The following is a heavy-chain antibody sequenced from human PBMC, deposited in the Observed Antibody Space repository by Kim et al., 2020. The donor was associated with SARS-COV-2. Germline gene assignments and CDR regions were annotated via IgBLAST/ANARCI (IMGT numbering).Heavy chain of an antibody. CDR2: INHSGST. CDR1: GGSFSGYY. Sequence: SETLSLTCAVYGGSFSGYYWSWIRQPPGKGLEWIGEINHSGSTNYNPSLKSRVTISVDTSKNQFSLKLSSVTAADTAVYYCARSRLYRISRGPYAFDIWGQGTMVTVSS. V-gene: IGHV4-34*01. CDR3: ARSRLYRISRGPYAFDI. D-gene: IGHD2-2*02. J-gene: IGHJ3*02.